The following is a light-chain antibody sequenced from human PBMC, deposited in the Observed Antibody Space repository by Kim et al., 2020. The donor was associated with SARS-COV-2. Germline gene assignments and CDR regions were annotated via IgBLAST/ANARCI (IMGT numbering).Light chain of an antibody. CDR1: SSNIGTYS. CDR3: AAWDDSLIGDWV. Sequence: QSVLTQPPSASGTPGQRVTISCSGSSSNIGTYSVNWYQQLPGTAPKLLIYSNNLRPSGVHDRFSVSKSGTSAALATSGLQSEDEADYYCAAWDDSLIGDWVFGGGTKLTVL. J-gene: IGLJ3*02. V-gene: IGLV1-44*01. CDR2: SNN.